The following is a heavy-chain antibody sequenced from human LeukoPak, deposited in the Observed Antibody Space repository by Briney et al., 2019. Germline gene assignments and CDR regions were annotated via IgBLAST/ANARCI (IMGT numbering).Heavy chain of an antibody. J-gene: IGHJ3*02. Sequence: GGSLRLSCAASGFTFSSYWMTWVRQAPGKGLEWVANINEDGSVKYYVDSVKGRFTISRDNAKNSVYLQVNSLRAEDTAVYYCARDLCSGGSCYLGDAFDIWGQGTMVTVSS. CDR1: GFTFSSYW. V-gene: IGHV3-7*01. CDR2: INEDGSVK. CDR3: ARDLCSGGSCYLGDAFDI. D-gene: IGHD2-15*01.